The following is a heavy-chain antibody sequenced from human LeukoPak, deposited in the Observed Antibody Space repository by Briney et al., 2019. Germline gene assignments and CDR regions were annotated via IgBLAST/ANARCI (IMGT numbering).Heavy chain of an antibody. D-gene: IGHD6-13*01. Sequence: SVKVSCKASGGTFSSYAISWVRQAPGQGLEWMGGIIPIFGTANYAQKFQGRVTITADESTSTAYMELSSLRSEDTAVYYCASRLHSSSWYSQDWFDPWGQGTLVTVSS. V-gene: IGHV1-69*13. CDR1: GGTFSSYA. J-gene: IGHJ5*02. CDR3: ASRLHSSSWYSQDWFDP. CDR2: IIPIFGTA.